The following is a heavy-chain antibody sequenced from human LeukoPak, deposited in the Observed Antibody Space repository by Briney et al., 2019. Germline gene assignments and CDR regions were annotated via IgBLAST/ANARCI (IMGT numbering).Heavy chain of an antibody. J-gene: IGHJ3*02. D-gene: IGHD3-16*01. CDR3: ARLSSWVFEI. Sequence: GGSLRLSCAASGFTFSSYSMNWVRQAPGKGLEWVSYISSSSTIYYADSVKGRFTISRDNAKNLLYLQMNSLRVEDTALYFCARLSSWVFEIWGQGTMVTVSS. V-gene: IGHV3-48*04. CDR1: GFTFSSYS. CDR2: ISSSSTI.